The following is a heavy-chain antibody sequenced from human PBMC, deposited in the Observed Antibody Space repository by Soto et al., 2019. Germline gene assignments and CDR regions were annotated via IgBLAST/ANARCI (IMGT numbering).Heavy chain of an antibody. Sequence: TLSLTFTVSGCSISSGGYYWSWILQHPGKGLEWIGYIYYSGSTYYNPSLKSRVTISVDTSKNQFSLKLSSVTAADTAVYYCARRYCSGGSCYDYWGQGTLVTVSS. V-gene: IGHV4-31*03. J-gene: IGHJ4*02. CDR3: ARRYCSGGSCYDY. CDR2: IYYSGST. D-gene: IGHD2-15*01. CDR1: GCSISSGGYY.